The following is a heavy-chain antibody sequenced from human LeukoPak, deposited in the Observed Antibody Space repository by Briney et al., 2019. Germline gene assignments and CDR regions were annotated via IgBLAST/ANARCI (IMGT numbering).Heavy chain of an antibody. Sequence: ASVKVSCKVSGDSLTDLNIQWVRQAPGKGLGCWGGFDPEQAKTIYAQNFQGRVTMTEDASTDTAYMELNSLKSEDTAVYYCATRGGDFWSGFENWGQGTLVTVSS. CDR3: ATRGGDFWSGFEN. J-gene: IGHJ4*02. D-gene: IGHD3-3*01. V-gene: IGHV1-24*01. CDR1: GDSLTDLN. CDR2: FDPEQAKT.